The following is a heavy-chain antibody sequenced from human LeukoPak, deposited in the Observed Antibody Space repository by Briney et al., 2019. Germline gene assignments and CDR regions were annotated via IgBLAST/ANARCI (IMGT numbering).Heavy chain of an antibody. Sequence: PGGSLRLSCAASGFTFSTYSMNWVRQAPGKGLEWVSSISSSSSYIYYADSMKGRFTISRDNAKNSLYLQMNSLRADDTAVYSCVRIWFADWYFDVWGRGTLVTVSS. CDR3: VRIWFADWYFDV. D-gene: IGHD3-10*01. CDR1: GFTFSTYS. J-gene: IGHJ2*01. CDR2: ISSSSSYI. V-gene: IGHV3-21*01.